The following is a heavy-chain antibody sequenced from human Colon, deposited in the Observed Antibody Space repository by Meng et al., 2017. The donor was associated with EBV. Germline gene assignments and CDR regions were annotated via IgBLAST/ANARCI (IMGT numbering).Heavy chain of an antibody. CDR2: ISYGGST. D-gene: IGHD5-18*01. CDR1: GGSISSSSYS. Sequence: QLQESGPGLVKPSETLSLTCTVSGGSISSSSYSCAWIRQTPGKGLEWIGGISYGGSTSYNPSLKSRVTISIDTSKNQFSLSLTSVTAADTAIYYCARGIQIWHEIDYWGQGTLVPSPQ. V-gene: IGHV4-39*07. CDR3: ARGIQIWHEIDY. J-gene: IGHJ4*02.